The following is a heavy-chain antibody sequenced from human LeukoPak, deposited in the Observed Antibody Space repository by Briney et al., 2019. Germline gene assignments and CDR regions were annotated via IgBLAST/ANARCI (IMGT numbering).Heavy chain of an antibody. CDR3: ARVGSSSWYSFDY. CDR2: IIPIFGTA. V-gene: IGHV1-69*13. D-gene: IGHD6-13*01. Sequence: GASVKVSCKASGGTFSSYAISWVRQAPGQGLEWMGGIIPIFGTANYAQKFQGRVTITADESASTAYMELSSLRSEDTAVYYCARVGSSSWYSFDYWGQGTLVTVSS. CDR1: GGTFSSYA. J-gene: IGHJ4*02.